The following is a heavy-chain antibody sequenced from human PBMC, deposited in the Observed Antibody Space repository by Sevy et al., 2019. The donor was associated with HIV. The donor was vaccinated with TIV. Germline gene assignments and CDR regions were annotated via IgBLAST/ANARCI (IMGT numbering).Heavy chain of an antibody. J-gene: IGHJ6*03. CDR2: ISYDGSNK. D-gene: IGHD6-13*01. V-gene: IGHV3-30-3*01. CDR1: GFTFSSYA. CDR3: AGLIAAAVDYYYYMDV. Sequence: GGSLRLSCAASGFTFSSYAMHWVRQAPGKGLEWVAVISYDGSNKYYADSVKGRFTISRDNSKNTLYLQMNSLRAEDTAVYYCAGLIAAAVDYYYYMDVWGKGTTVTVS.